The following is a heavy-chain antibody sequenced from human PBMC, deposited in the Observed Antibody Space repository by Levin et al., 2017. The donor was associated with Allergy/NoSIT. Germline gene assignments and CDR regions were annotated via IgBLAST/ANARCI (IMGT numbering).Heavy chain of an antibody. CDR1: GYSFTNYW. V-gene: IGHV5-51*01. CDR3: ARLGWDLSYFDY. D-gene: IGHD1-26*01. CDR2: IYPGDSDT. J-gene: IGHJ4*02. Sequence: PGESLKISCKGSGYSFTNYWIGWVRQMPGKGLEWMGIIYPGDSDTKYSPSFQGQVSISADKPISTAYLQWSSLKASDTALYYCARLGWDLSYFDYWGQGTLVTVSS.